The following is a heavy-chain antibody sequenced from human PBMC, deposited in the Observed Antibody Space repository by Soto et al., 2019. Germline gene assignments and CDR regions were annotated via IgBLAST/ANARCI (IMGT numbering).Heavy chain of an antibody. CDR2: IYYSGST. V-gene: IGHV4-59*01. CDR3: ARGSGYCSSTSCYKRDYYYYGMDV. D-gene: IGHD2-2*02. Sequence: SETLSLTCTVSGGSIISYYWSWIRQPPGKGLEWIGYIYYSGSTNYNPSLKSRVTISVDTSKNQFSLKLSSVTAADTAVYYCARGSGYCSSTSCYKRDYYYYGMDVWGQGTTVTVSS. CDR1: GGSIISYY. J-gene: IGHJ6*02.